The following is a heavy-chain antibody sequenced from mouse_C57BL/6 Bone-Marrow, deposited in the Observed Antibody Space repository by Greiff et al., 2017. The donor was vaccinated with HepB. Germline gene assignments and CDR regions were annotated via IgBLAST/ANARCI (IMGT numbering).Heavy chain of an antibody. CDR1: GFTFSDYG. J-gene: IGHJ3*01. Sequence: EVMLVESGGGLVQPGGSLKLSCAASGFTFSDYGMAWVRQAPRKGPEWVAFISNLAYSIYYADTVTGRFTISRENAKNTLYLEMSSLRSEDTAMYYCARQDSRGREGWFAYWGQGTLVTVSA. CDR3: ARQDSRGREGWFAY. CDR2: ISNLAYSI. V-gene: IGHV5-15*04.